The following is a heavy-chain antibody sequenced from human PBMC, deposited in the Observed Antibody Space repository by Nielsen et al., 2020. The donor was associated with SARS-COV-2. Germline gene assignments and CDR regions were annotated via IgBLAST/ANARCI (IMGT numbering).Heavy chain of an antibody. D-gene: IGHD3-22*01. CDR1: GASITTVSSS. Sequence: SETLSLTFSVSGASITTVSSSWTWILLAPWNGLEWIASTYQNGNAKYNPSLQSRVTISIDRSRHQFSLTLTSVTATDTAVYFCARGAYYCDSRGYSLGRAFDYWGRGTLVTVSS. V-gene: IGHV4-30-2*01. CDR2: TYQNGNA. CDR3: ARGAYYCDSRGYSLGRAFDY. J-gene: IGHJ4*02.